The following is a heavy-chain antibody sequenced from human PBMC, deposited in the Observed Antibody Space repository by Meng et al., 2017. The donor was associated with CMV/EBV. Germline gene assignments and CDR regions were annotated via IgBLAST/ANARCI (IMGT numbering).Heavy chain of an antibody. CDR1: GYTFTGYY. J-gene: IGHJ5*02. CDR3: ARETPKNSSTCHGGSNWFDP. V-gene: IGHV1-2*02. CDR2: INPNSGGT. Sequence: ASVKVSCKASGYTFTGYYMHWVRQAPGQGFEWMGWINPNSGGTNYAQKFHGRVTTTRDTSISTAYMELSRLRSDDTAVYYCARETPKNSSTCHGGSNWFDPWGQGTLVTVSS. D-gene: IGHD6-13*01.